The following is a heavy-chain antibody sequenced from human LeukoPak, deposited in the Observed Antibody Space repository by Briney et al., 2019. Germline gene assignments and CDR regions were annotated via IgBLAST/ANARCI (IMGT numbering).Heavy chain of an antibody. CDR2: FYTSGST. J-gene: IGHJ4*02. D-gene: IGHD5-18*01. CDR1: GGSISRDN. CDR3: ARDRDTAMVTWFDY. Sequence: SETLSLTCTVSGGSISRDNWNWIRQPAGKGLEWIGRFYTSGSTKYNPSLKSRLTMSVDTSKNQFSLKLSSVTAADTAVYYCARDRDTAMVTWFDYWGQGTLVTVTS. V-gene: IGHV4-4*07.